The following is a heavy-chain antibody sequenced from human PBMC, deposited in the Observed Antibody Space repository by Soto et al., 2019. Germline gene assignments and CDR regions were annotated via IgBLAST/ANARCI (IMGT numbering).Heavy chain of an antibody. D-gene: IGHD3-3*01. Sequence: GGSLRLSCAATGFTFSSDAVNWVRQTPGKGLEWVSGISGSGDITYYADSVKGRFTISRDNSKNTLFLQLNSLRAEDTAIYYCARDPSPYYDFWSGYGAFDIWGQGTMVTVSS. CDR2: ISGSGDIT. CDR1: GFTFSSDA. V-gene: IGHV3-23*01. J-gene: IGHJ3*02. CDR3: ARDPSPYYDFWSGYGAFDI.